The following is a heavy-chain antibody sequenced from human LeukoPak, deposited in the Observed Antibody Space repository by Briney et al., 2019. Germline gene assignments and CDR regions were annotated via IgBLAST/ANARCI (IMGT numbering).Heavy chain of an antibody. V-gene: IGHV3-74*01. Sequence: GGSLRLSCAASGFTLSSYEVLWVRQAPGKGLVWVSRINSDGSRTGYADSVKGRFTISRDNAKNTLYLQMHSLRAEDTAIYYCARELPREVTLDYWGQGTLVTVSS. CDR2: INSDGSRT. D-gene: IGHD2-21*02. CDR3: ARELPREVTLDY. CDR1: GFTLSSYE. J-gene: IGHJ4*02.